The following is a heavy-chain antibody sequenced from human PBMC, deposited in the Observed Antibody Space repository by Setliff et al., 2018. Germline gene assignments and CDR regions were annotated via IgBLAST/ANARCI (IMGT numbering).Heavy chain of an antibody. CDR1: GGSFSSGGYY. CDR2: IYYSGTT. CDR3: ARVRWDRESFDI. J-gene: IGHJ3*02. D-gene: IGHD1-26*01. V-gene: IGHV4-31*03. Sequence: PSETLSLTCTVSGGSFSSGGYYWNWIRQHPGKGLEWTGYIYYSGTTYSNPTLKSRVTISVDTSKSQFSLNLTSVTAADTAIYYCARVRWDRESFDIWGQGTMVTVSS.